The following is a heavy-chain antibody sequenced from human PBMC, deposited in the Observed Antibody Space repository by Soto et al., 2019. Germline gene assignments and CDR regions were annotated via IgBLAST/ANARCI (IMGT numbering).Heavy chain of an antibody. CDR3: ARARGARYFDY. D-gene: IGHD2-15*01. V-gene: IGHV4-4*02. CDR2: MLHSGTT. CDR1: GDSVSSNKW. J-gene: IGHJ4*02. Sequence: SETLSLTCAVSGDSVSSNKWWGWVRQSPGKGLEWIADMLHSGTTSYSPSLKSRVTISVDTSKNQFSLKLSSVTAADTAVYYCARARGARYFDYWGQGALVTVSS.